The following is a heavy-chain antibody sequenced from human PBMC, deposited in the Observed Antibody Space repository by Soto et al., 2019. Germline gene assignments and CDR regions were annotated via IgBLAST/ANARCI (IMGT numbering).Heavy chain of an antibody. V-gene: IGHV1-69*12. J-gene: IGHJ6*02. CDR1: GGTFRTYA. Sequence: QVQLVQSGAEVKKPGSSVKVSCKASGGTFRTYAITWVRQAPGQGLEWMGGIIPILGTPNYAQNFQGRVTIPADESTTTAYMDLSSLRFEYTAVYYCARVRNFYGSGSHYYYGMYVWGQGTTVTVSS. CDR3: ARVRNFYGSGSHYYYGMYV. D-gene: IGHD3-10*01. CDR2: IIPILGTP.